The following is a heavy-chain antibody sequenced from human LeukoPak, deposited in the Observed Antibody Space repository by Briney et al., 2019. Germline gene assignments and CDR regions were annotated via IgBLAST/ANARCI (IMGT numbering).Heavy chain of an antibody. Sequence: SETLSLTCAVYGGSFSGYYWSWIRQPPGKGLEWIGEINHSGSTNYNPSLKSRVTISVDTSKNQFSLKLGSVTAADTAVYYCARGTRITMVRGVRNNWFDPWGQGTLVTVSS. CDR3: ARGTRITMVRGVRNNWFDP. V-gene: IGHV4-34*01. CDR1: GGSFSGYY. D-gene: IGHD3-10*01. J-gene: IGHJ5*02. CDR2: INHSGST.